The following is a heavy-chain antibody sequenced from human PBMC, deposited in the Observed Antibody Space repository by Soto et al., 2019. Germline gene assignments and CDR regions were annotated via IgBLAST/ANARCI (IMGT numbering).Heavy chain of an antibody. D-gene: IGHD2-2*01. CDR3: ARACTLLSSTSCYHDAFDI. J-gene: IGHJ3*02. Sequence: GASVKVSCKASGGTFSSYAISWVRQAPGQGLEWMGGIIPIFGTANYAQKFQGRVTITADESTSTAYMELSSLRSEDTAVYYCARACTLLSSTSCYHDAFDIWGQGTMVTVSS. V-gene: IGHV1-69*13. CDR2: IIPIFGTA. CDR1: GGTFSSYA.